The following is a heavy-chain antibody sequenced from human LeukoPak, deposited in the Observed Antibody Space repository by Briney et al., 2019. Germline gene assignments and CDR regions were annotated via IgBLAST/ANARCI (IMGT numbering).Heavy chain of an antibody. V-gene: IGHV1-2*02. CDR1: GYTFTGYY. CDR2: INPNSGGT. J-gene: IGHJ4*02. CDR3: ARGRPQYYYDSSGYDY. D-gene: IGHD3-22*01. Sequence: ASVKVSCKASGYTFTGYYMHWVRQAPGQGLEWMGWINPNSGGTNYAQKFQGRVTMTRDTSISTAYMELSRLRSDDTAVYHCARGRPQYYYDSSGYDYWGQGTLVTVSS.